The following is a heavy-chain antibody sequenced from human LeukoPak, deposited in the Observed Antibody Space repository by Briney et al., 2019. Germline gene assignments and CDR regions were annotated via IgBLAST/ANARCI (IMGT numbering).Heavy chain of an antibody. CDR2: IYYRGST. CDR1: GGSISSGAYY. CDR3: ASSRYYDSSGYYHFDY. V-gene: IGHV4-31*03. Sequence: SQTLSLACTVSGGSISSGAYYWTWIRQHPGKGLEWIGYIYYRGSTSYNPSLKGRVTISEDTSKNQFSLKLSSVTAADTPVYYCASSRYYDSSGYYHFDYWGQGTLVTVSS. D-gene: IGHD3-22*01. J-gene: IGHJ4*02.